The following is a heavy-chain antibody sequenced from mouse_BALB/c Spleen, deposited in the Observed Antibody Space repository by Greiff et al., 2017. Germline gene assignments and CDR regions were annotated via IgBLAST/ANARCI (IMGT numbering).Heavy chain of an antibody. Sequence: QVHVKQSGAELAKPGASVKMSCKASGYTFTSYWMHWVKQRPGQGLEWIGYINPSTGYTEYNQKFKDKATLTADKSSSTAYMQLSSLTSEDSAVYYCARPGLGGFAYWGQGTLVTVSA. CDR2: INPSTGYT. J-gene: IGHJ3*01. D-gene: IGHD4-1*01. CDR3: ARPGLGGFAY. CDR1: GYTFTSYW. V-gene: IGHV1-7*01.